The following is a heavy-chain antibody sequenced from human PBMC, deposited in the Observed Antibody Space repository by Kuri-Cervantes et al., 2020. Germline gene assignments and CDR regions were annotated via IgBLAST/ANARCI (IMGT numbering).Heavy chain of an antibody. J-gene: IGHJ4*02. D-gene: IGHD1-26*01. CDR1: GFTFSDYY. CDR3: ARVSIYGSYDFDY. CDR2: ISSSGSTI. V-gene: IGHV3-11*04. Sequence: GESLKISCAASGFTFSDYYMSWIRQAPGKGLEWVSYISSSGSTIYYADSVKGRFTISRDNAKNSLYLQMYSLRAEDTAVYYCARVSIYGSYDFDYWGQGTLVTVSS.